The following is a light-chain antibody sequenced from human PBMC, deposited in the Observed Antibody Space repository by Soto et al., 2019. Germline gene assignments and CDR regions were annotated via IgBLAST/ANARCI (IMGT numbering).Light chain of an antibody. CDR3: QQSYSTPRT. Sequence: DIQMTQSPSSQSASVGDRVTITCRASQSISTLLNWYQQKPGKAPKVLIYAASSLYSGVPSRFSGGGSRTDFTLTISSLQPEDFATYYCQQSYSTPRTFGQGTKLEIK. V-gene: IGKV1-39*01. CDR2: AAS. CDR1: QSISTL. J-gene: IGKJ2*01.